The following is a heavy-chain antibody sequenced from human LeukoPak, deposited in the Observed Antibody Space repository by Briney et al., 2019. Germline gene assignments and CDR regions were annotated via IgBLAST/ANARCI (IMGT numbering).Heavy chain of an antibody. CDR1: GYTFTGYY. J-gene: IGHJ6*03. CDR2: INPNSGGT. V-gene: IGHV1-2*02. CDR3: ARDHSLGAYTLYCYYYMDV. Sequence: VASVKVSCKASGYTFTGYYMHWVRQAPGQGLEWMGWINPNSGGTNYAQKFQGRVTMTRDTSISTAYMELSRLRSDDTAVYYCARDHSLGAYTLYCYYYMDVWGKGTTVTISS. D-gene: IGHD1-26*01.